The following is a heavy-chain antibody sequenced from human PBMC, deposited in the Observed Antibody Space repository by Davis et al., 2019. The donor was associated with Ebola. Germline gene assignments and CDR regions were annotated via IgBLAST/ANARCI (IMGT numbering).Heavy chain of an antibody. CDR2: INSDGSST. D-gene: IGHD3-16*02. J-gene: IGHJ4*02. Sequence: GESLKISCAASGFPFSSYWMHWVRQAPGKGLVWVSRINSDGSSTSYADSVKGRFTISRDNAKNTLYLQMNSLRAEDTAVYYCARALYYDYIWGSYRPYYFDYWGQGTLVTVSS. V-gene: IGHV3-74*01. CDR1: GFPFSSYW. CDR3: ARALYYDYIWGSYRPYYFDY.